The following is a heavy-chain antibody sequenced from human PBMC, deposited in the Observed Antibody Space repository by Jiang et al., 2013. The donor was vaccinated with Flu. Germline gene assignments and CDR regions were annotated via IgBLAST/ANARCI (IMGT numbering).Heavy chain of an antibody. D-gene: IGHD4-17*01. J-gene: IGHJ4*02. V-gene: IGHV4-59*01. CDR3: ARARNDYGDSRSGLDN. Sequence: EWIGLRCLTVGLTTTTPPSESRVNMSVDTSKNQISLKLGSVSAADTAVYYCARARNDYGDSRSGLDNWGQGTLVTVSS. CDR2: RCLTVGLT.